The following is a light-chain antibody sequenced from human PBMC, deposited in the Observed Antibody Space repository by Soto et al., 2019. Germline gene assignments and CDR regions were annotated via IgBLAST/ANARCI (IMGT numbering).Light chain of an antibody. CDR3: AAWDDSLNGPV. V-gene: IGLV1-44*01. Sequence: QSVLTQPPSASGPPGQKVTISCSGGKSNIGSNSVTWYQQFPRTAPKLLIYTNDQRPSGVPDRFSASKSGTSASLAISGLQSVDEAHYYCAAWDDSLNGPVFGGGTKLTVL. J-gene: IGLJ3*02. CDR1: KSNIGSNS. CDR2: TND.